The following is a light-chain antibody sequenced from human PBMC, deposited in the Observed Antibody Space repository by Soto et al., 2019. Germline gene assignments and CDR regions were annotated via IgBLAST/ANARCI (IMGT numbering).Light chain of an antibody. CDR2: AAS. CDR1: QSISSSY. V-gene: IGKV3-20*01. Sequence: ELVLTQSPGTLSLSPGERATLSCRASQSISSSYLAWYQQKPGQAPRLLIYAASNRATGIPDRFSGSVSGPDFTLTISRLEPEDFSVYFCQQYGSSLFTFGPGTKVDIK. CDR3: QQYGSSLFT. J-gene: IGKJ3*01.